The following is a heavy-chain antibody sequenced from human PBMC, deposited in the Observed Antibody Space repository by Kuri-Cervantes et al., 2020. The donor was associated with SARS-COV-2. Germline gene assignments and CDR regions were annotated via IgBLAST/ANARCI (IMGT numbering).Heavy chain of an antibody. V-gene: IGHV3-11*04. D-gene: IGHD3-10*01. J-gene: IGHJ4*02. CDR1: GFNFSDYY. Sequence: GESLKISCAGSGFNFSDYYITWIRQAPGKGLEWVTYIGASGGTIYYTESVKGRFTISRDNAKNSVYLQMNSLRAEGTAVYYCARDLRQGKSLDYWGQGTLVTVSS. CDR3: ARDLRQGKSLDY. CDR2: IGASGGTI.